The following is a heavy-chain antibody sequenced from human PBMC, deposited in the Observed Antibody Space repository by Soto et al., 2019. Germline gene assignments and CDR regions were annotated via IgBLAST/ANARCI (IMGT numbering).Heavy chain of an antibody. D-gene: IGHD2-21*02. Sequence: PSETLSLTCTVTGDSINNRSYYWGWIRHPPGKGLEWIGSIYYSGSTYNNPSLKSRVSMSLDTSKNQFSLKLRSVTAADTALYYCARQQTSVVTQAYFDSWGQGSLVTVSS. J-gene: IGHJ4*02. CDR2: IYYSGST. CDR3: ARQQTSVVTQAYFDS. V-gene: IGHV4-39*01. CDR1: GDSINNRSYY.